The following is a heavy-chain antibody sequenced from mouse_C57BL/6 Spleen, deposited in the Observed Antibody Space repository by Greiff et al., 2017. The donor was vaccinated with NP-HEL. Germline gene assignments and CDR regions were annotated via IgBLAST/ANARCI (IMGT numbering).Heavy chain of an antibody. CDR1: GFSLTSYG. CDR2: IWSGGST. V-gene: IGHV2-2*01. CDR3: ARGDGYPPWFAY. D-gene: IGHD2-3*01. Sequence: QVQLKESGPGLVQPSQSLSITCTVSGFSLTSYGVHWVRQSPGKGLEWLGVIWSGGSTDYNAACISRLSISKDNSKSQVFFKMNSLQADDTAIYYCARGDGYPPWFAYWGQGTLVTVSA. J-gene: IGHJ3*01.